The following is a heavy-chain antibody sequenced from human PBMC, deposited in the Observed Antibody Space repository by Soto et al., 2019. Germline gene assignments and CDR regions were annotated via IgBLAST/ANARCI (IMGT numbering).Heavy chain of an antibody. J-gene: IGHJ3*02. CDR3: ARDSSGWYPDNDAFDI. CDR2: FDPEDGET. Sequence: ASVKVSCKVSGYTLTELSMHWVRQAPGKGLEWMGGFDPEDGETIYAQKFQGRVTMTADTSTSTAYMELRSLRSDDTAVYYCARDSSGWYPDNDAFDIWGQGAMVTVSS. CDR1: GYTLTELS. D-gene: IGHD6-19*01. V-gene: IGHV1-24*01.